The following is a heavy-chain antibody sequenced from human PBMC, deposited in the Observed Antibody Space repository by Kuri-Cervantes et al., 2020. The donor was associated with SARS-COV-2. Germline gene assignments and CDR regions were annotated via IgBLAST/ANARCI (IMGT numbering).Heavy chain of an antibody. CDR3: AKDRGYCSGGSCYPEYYFDY. CDR1: GFTVSSNY. D-gene: IGHD2-15*01. V-gene: IGHV3-30*18. J-gene: IGHJ4*02. Sequence: GGSLRLSCAASGFTVSSNYMSWVRQAPGKGLEWVAVISYDGSNKYYADSVKGRFTISRDNSKNTLYLQMNSLRAEDTAVYYCAKDRGYCSGGSCYPEYYFDYWGQGALVTVSS. CDR2: ISYDGSNK.